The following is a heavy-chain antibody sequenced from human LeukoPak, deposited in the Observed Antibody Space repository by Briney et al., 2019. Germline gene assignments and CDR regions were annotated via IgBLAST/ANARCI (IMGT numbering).Heavy chain of an antibody. J-gene: IGHJ4*02. CDR3: ARARGNNYGFFDY. Sequence: GGSLRLSCAASGFTFSSYWMHWVRQALGKGLVWVSRINSDGSRTYYADSVKGRFTISIDNAKNTLYLQMNSLRAEDTAVYYCARARGNNYGFFDYWGQGILVTVSS. CDR2: INSDGSRT. CDR1: GFTFSSYW. D-gene: IGHD3/OR15-3a*01. V-gene: IGHV3-74*01.